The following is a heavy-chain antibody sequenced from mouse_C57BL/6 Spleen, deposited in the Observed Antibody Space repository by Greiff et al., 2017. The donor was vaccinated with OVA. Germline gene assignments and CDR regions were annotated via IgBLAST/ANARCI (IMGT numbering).Heavy chain of an antibody. V-gene: IGHV1-26*01. CDR3: ASNWEGYAMDY. CDR2: INPNNGGT. CDR1: GYTFTDYY. Sequence: VQLQQSGPELVKPGASVKISCKASGYTFTDYYMNWVKQSHGKSLEWIGDINPNNGGTSYNQKFKGKATLTVDKSSSTAYMELRSLTSEDSAVYYCASNWEGYAMDYWGQGTSVTVSS. J-gene: IGHJ4*01. D-gene: IGHD4-1*01.